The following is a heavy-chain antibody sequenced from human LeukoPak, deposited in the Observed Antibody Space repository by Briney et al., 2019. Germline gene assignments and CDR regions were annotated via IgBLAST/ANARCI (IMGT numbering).Heavy chain of an antibody. J-gene: IGHJ4*02. V-gene: IGHV4-34*01. CDR2: INHSGST. CDR3: ARGHPGLPSARRLFDLNLRAFDY. D-gene: IGHD2-15*01. Sequence: SVTLSLTCAVYGVSFSGYYWSWIRQPPGKGLEWIGEINHSGSTNYNPSLKSRVTISVDTSKNQFSLKLSSVTAADTAVYYCARGHPGLPSARRLFDLNLRAFDYWGQGTLVTVSS. CDR1: GVSFSGYY.